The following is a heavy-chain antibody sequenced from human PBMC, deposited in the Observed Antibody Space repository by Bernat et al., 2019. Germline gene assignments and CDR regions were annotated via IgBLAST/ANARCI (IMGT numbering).Heavy chain of an antibody. V-gene: IGHV3-30*04. Sequence: VQLVESGGGLVQPGGSLRLSCSASGFTFSSYAMHWVRQAPGKGLEWVAVISYDGSKKYYVDSVKGRFTISRDNSKNTVYLQMSSLRAEDTAVYNCAKDRVAFGIGESDSWGQGTLVTVSS. CDR2: ISYDGSKK. CDR3: AKDRVAFGIGESDS. CDR1: GFTFSSYA. D-gene: IGHD3-10*01. J-gene: IGHJ4*02.